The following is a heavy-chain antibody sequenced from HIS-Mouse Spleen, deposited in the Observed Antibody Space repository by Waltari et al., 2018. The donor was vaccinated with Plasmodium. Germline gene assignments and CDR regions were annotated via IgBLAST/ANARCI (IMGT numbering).Heavy chain of an antibody. V-gene: IGHV3-7*01. CDR1: GFTFSSYW. CDR2: IRQEGSEK. J-gene: IGHJ2*01. D-gene: IGHD6-13*01. CDR3: ASSWYWYFDL. Sequence: EVQLVESGGGLVQPGGSLRLSCAASGFTFSSYWMSWVRQAPGKGLEWVANIRQEGSEKYYGDSVKGGFTISRDNAKNSLYLQMNSLRAEDTAVYYCASSWYWYFDLWGRGTLVTVSS.